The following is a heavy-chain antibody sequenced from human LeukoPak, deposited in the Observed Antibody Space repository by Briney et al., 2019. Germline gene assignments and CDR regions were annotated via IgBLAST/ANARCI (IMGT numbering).Heavy chain of an antibody. Sequence: AETLSLTCTVSGGSVSSGSYYWSWIRQPPGKGLEWIVYIYYSGSTNYNPSLKSRVTISVDTSKNQFSLKLSSVTAADTAVYYCASHYSGYNWGVDYWGQGTLVTV. V-gene: IGHV4-61*01. J-gene: IGHJ4*02. CDR3: ASHYSGYNWGVDY. D-gene: IGHD5-12*01. CDR1: GGSVSSGSYY. CDR2: IYYSGST.